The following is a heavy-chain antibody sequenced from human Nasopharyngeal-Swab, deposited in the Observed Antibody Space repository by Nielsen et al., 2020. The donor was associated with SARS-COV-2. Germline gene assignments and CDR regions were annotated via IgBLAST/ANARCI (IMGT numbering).Heavy chain of an antibody. D-gene: IGHD6-13*01. J-gene: IGHJ5*02. V-gene: IGHV3-33*01. CDR2: IWYDGSNK. Sequence: GESLKISCAASGFTFSSYGMHWVRQAPGKGLEWVAVIWYDGSNKYYADSVKGRFTISRDNSKNTLYLQMNSLRAEDTAVYYCARQGIAAAGDWFDPWGQGTLVTVSS. CDR3: ARQGIAAAGDWFDP. CDR1: GFTFSSYG.